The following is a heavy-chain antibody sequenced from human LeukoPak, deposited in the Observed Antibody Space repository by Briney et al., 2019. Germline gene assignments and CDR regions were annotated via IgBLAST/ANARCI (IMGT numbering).Heavy chain of an antibody. D-gene: IGHD7-27*01. J-gene: IGHJ5*02. V-gene: IGHV1-8*01. CDR1: GYTFTSYD. CDR2: MNPNSGNT. Sequence: ASVKVSCKASGYTFTSYDINWVRQATGQGLEWMGWMNPNSGNTGYAQKFQGRVTKTRNTSISTAYMELSSLRSEDTAVYYCARVRTGEGWFDPWGQGTLVTVSS. CDR3: ARVRTGEGWFDP.